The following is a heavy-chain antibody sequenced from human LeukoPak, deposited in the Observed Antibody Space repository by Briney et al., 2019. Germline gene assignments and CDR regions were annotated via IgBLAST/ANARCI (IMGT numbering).Heavy chain of an antibody. CDR2: IYNSGST. CDR3: ARKDGDG. Sequence: PSETLSLTCTVSGGSISSSGYYWSWIRQPPGEGLEWIGHIYNSGSTNYNPSLRGRGTISLDTSKNQVSLKLSSVTAADTAMYYCARKDGDGWGQGTLVTVSS. V-gene: IGHV4-61*08. D-gene: IGHD5-24*01. CDR1: GGSISSSGYY. J-gene: IGHJ4*02.